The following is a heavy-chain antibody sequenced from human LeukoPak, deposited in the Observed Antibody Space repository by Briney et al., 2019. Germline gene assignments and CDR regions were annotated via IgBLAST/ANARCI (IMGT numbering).Heavy chain of an antibody. Sequence: SGTLSLTCTVSGDSVSSGNYYLSWIRQPPGKGLDWITYMSPSGTTKYNPSLKSRVTTSVDTSRTQFSLRLSSVTAADTAVYYCATRRGYCSGGNCNYYFDYWGQGTLVTVSS. CDR3: ATRRGYCSGGNCNYYFDY. CDR1: GDSVSSGNYY. J-gene: IGHJ4*02. CDR2: MSPSGTT. D-gene: IGHD2-15*01. V-gene: IGHV4-61*01.